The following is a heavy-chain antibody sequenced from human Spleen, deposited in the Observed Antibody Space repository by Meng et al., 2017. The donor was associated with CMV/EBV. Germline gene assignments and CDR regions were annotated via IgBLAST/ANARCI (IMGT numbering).Heavy chain of an antibody. D-gene: IGHD2/OR15-2a*01. V-gene: IGHV3-9*01. CDR3: ARSRSRILRGGTPLEY. CDR1: GFTFDESA. Sequence: SLKISCAASGFTFDESAMHWVRQAPGKGLEWVSGISWNSGSTGYVDSMKGRFTISRDNAKNSLYLQMNSLRAEDTALYYCARSRSRILRGGTPLEYWGQGTLVTVSS. CDR2: ISWNSGST. J-gene: IGHJ4*02.